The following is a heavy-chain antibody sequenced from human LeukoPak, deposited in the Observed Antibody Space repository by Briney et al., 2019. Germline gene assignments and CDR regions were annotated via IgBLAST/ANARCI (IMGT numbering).Heavy chain of an antibody. CDR1: GGTFSSYA. D-gene: IGHD1-26*01. CDR2: IIPILGIA. J-gene: IGHJ6*02. V-gene: IGHV1-69*04. Sequence: SVKVSCKASGGTFSSYAISWVRQAPGQGLEWMGRIIPILGIANYAQKFQGRVTITADKSTTTAYMELSSLRSEDTAVYYCARGYRYSGSYQNYYGMDVWGQGTTVTVSS. CDR3: ARGYRYSGSYQNYYGMDV.